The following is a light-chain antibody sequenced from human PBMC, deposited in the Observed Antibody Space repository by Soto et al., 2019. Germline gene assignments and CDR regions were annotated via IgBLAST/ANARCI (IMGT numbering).Light chain of an antibody. J-gene: IGKJ2*01. Sequence: EIVLTQSPGTLSLSPGERATLSCRASQSVSSDYLAWYQQKPGQAPRLLIYAASSRATGIPDRFSGSGSGTDFTLTISSLETEDFAVFYCQQYGISPYTFGQGTKLEIK. CDR1: QSVSSDY. V-gene: IGKV3-20*01. CDR3: QQYGISPYT. CDR2: AAS.